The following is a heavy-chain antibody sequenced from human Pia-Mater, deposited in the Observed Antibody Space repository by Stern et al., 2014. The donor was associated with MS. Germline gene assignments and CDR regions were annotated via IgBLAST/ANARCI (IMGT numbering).Heavy chain of an antibody. D-gene: IGHD3-9*01. CDR3: AKSGATFDWLLRNCFDP. V-gene: IGHV1-2*02. J-gene: IGHJ5*02. CDR1: GYTFTDYY. Sequence: QMQLVQSGAEAKKPGASVSVSCMASGYTFTDYYVHWVRQAPGQGLEWMGWINPKTGATHYAQRFQGRVTITRDTSTTTVYMELNRLRSDDTALYYCAKSGATFDWLLRNCFDPWGQGTLVTVSS. CDR2: INPKTGAT.